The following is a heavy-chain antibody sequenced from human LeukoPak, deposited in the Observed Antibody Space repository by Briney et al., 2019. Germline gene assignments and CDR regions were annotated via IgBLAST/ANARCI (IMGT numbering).Heavy chain of an antibody. CDR3: ARYSYGIHDFDY. D-gene: IGHD5-18*01. CDR2: IKQDGSEK. Sequence: GGPLRLSCAASGFTFSSYWMSWVRQAPGKGLEWVANIKQDGSEKYYVDSVKGRFTISRDNARNSLYLQMNSLRAEDTAVYYCARYSYGIHDFDYWGQGTLVTVSS. V-gene: IGHV3-7*01. CDR1: GFTFSSYW. J-gene: IGHJ4*02.